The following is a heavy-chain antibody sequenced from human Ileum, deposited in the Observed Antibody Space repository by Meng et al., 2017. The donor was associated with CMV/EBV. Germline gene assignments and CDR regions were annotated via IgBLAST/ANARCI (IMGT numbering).Heavy chain of an antibody. CDR2: ISYDGSNK. Sequence: GESLKISCAASGFTLSSYAMHWVRQAPGKRLEWVAVISYDGSNKDYADSVKGRFTISRDNSKNTLYLQMSSLRAEDTAVYYCAREAAANTRAGYFQHWGQGTLVTVSS. D-gene: IGHD6-13*01. J-gene: IGHJ1*01. V-gene: IGHV3-30*04. CDR3: AREAAANTRAGYFQH. CDR1: GFTLSSYA.